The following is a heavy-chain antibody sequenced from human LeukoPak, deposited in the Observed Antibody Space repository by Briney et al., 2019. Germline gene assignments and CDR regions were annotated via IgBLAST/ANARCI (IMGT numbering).Heavy chain of an antibody. CDR3: AKRIATAGKHYFDN. CDR2: ISSSSSTI. J-gene: IGHJ4*02. D-gene: IGHD6-13*01. CDR1: GFTFSSYS. V-gene: IGHV3-48*01. Sequence: GGSLRLSCAASGFTFSSYSMNWVRQAPGKGLEWVSYISSSSSTIHYADSVKGRFTISRDNAKNSLYLQMSSLRAEDTAVYYCAKRIATAGKHYFDNWGQGTLVTVSS.